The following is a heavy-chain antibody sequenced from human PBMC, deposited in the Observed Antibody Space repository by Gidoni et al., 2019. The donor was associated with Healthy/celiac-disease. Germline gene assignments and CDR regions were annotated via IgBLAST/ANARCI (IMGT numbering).Heavy chain of an antibody. CDR3: AKPYYYDSSGYYYFDY. CDR1: GFTFSSYA. Sequence: GFTFSSYAMSWVRQAPGKGLEWVSAISGSGGSTYYADSVKGRFTISRDNSKNTLYLQMNSLRAEDTAVYYCAKPYYYDSSGYYYFDYWGQGTLVTVSS. J-gene: IGHJ4*02. V-gene: IGHV3-23*01. CDR2: ISGSGGST. D-gene: IGHD3-22*01.